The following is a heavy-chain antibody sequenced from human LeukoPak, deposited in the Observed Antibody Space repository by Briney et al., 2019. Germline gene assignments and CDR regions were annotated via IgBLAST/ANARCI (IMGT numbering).Heavy chain of an antibody. CDR1: GYTFTSNY. CDR2: INPSGGST. D-gene: IGHD3-10*01. V-gene: IGHV1-46*01. J-gene: IGHJ4*02. CDR3: ARERIFEVRGVKAFDY. Sequence: ASVKVSCKASGYTFTSNYMHWVRHAPGQGLEWMGIINPSGGSTSYAQKFQGRVTMTRDTSTSTVYMELSSLRSEDTAVYYCARERIFEVRGVKAFDYWGQGTLVTVSS.